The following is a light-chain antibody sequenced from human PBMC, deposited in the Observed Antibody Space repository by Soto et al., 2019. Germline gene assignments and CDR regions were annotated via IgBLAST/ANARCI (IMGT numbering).Light chain of an antibody. CDR1: QSVGTS. Sequence: ETVLTQSPVTLSLSPGERATLSCRASQSVGTSLAWYQQKPGQAPRLLIYDASDRPPGVPARFSGSGSGTDFTLTISSLEPEDFSVYYCRQRSNWPQTFGQGTKVEMK. V-gene: IGKV3-11*01. CDR3: RQRSNWPQT. CDR2: DAS. J-gene: IGKJ1*01.